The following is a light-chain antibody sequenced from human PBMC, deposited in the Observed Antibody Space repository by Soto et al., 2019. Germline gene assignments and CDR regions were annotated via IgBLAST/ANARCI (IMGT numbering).Light chain of an antibody. CDR3: SSYTTSNTRQLV. CDR2: DVS. V-gene: IGLV2-14*03. CDR1: SSDVGGYNY. J-gene: IGLJ1*01. Sequence: QSALTQPASVSGSPGQSITISCTGTSSDVGGYNYVSWYQHHPGKAPKLMIFDVSNRPSGVSNRFSGSKSGNTASLTISGLQPEDEADSYCSSYTTSNTRQLVFGTGTKLTVL.